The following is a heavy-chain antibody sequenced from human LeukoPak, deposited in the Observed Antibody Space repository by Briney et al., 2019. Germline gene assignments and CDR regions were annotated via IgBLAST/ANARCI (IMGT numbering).Heavy chain of an antibody. D-gene: IGHD5-18*01. CDR3: ARARSSYGYGDAFDI. CDR2: ISYDGSSK. V-gene: IGHV3-30*04. J-gene: IGHJ3*02. Sequence: GRSLRLSCAASGFTFSTYAMHWVRQAPGKGLEWVAVISYDGSSKYYADPVKGRFTISRDNSKNTLYLQMNSLRAEDTAVYYCARARSSYGYGDAFDIWGQGTMVTVSS. CDR1: GFTFSTYA.